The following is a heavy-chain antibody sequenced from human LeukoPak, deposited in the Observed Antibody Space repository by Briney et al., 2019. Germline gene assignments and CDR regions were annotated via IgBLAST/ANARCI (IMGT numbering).Heavy chain of an antibody. CDR2: ISSSGSTI. V-gene: IGHV3-48*03. CDR3: ARGQDPIYYYGMDV. D-gene: IGHD2-15*01. CDR1: GFTFSSYE. Sequence: PGGSLRLSCAASGFTFSSYEMNWVRQAPGKGLEWVSYISSSGSTIYYADSVKGRFTISRDNAKNSPYLQMNSLRAEDTAVYYCARGQDPIYYYGMDVWGQGTTVTVSS. J-gene: IGHJ6*02.